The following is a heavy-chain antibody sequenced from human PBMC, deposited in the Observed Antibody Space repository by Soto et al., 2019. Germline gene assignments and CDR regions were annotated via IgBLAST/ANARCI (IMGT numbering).Heavy chain of an antibody. D-gene: IGHD1-26*01. CDR1: GGCITSYY. Sequence: QVQLEESGPGLVKPSETLSLTCTVFGGCITSYYWRWIREPAGKGLEWVGYFYYSGRNHYNPSLNSRFSISVDTSKYHLSLRLTSVTAADTAVYYCARMSRGGIIVAFRPWGQGTLVTVSS. J-gene: IGHJ5*02. V-gene: IGHV4-59*08. CDR3: ARMSRGGIIVAFRP. CDR2: FYYSGRN.